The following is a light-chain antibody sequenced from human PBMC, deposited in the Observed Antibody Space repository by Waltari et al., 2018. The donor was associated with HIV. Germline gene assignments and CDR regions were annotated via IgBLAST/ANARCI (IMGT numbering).Light chain of an antibody. Sequence: QSALTQPASVSGSPGQAITISCTGSRRDVGTYDYISWYQQHQGTAPKLIISDVTERPSGISNRFSGSKSGTTASLTISGLQAEDEAEYFCCSFAGSNFVFGSGTKVTVL. V-gene: IGLV2-23*02. CDR1: RRDVGTYDY. CDR2: DVT. J-gene: IGLJ1*01. CDR3: CSFAGSNFV.